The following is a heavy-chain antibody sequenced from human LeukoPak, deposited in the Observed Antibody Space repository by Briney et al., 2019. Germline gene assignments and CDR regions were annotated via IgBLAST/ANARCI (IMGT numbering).Heavy chain of an antibody. CDR1: GGSISSSSYY. V-gene: IGHV4-39*01. J-gene: IGHJ4*02. D-gene: IGHD3-3*01. CDR2: IYYSGST. Sequence: SETLSLTCTVSGGSISSSSYYWGWIRQPPGKGLEWIGSIYYSGSTYYNPSLKSRVTISVDTSKNQFSLKLSSVTAADTAVYYCARLDLWSGHRDYWGQGTLVTVSS. CDR3: ARLDLWSGHRDY.